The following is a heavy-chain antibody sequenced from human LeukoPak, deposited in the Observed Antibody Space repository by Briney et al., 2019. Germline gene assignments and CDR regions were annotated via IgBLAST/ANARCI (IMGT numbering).Heavy chain of an antibody. D-gene: IGHD3-3*01. CDR3: AKDRGFGVVIDPNKFDY. CDR1: GFTFSSYA. CDR2: ISGSGGST. V-gene: IGHV3-23*01. J-gene: IGHJ4*02. Sequence: GGSLRLSCAASGFTFSSYAMSWVRQAPGKGLEWVSAISGSGGSTYYADSVKGRFTISRDNSKNTLYLQMNSLRAEDTAVYYCAKDRGFGVVIDPNKFDYWGQGTLVTVSS.